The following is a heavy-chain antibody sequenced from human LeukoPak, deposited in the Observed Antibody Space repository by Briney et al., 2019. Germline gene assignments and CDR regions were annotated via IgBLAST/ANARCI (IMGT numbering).Heavy chain of an antibody. CDR1: GGSVSSGSYY. CDR2: IYYSGST. V-gene: IGHV4-61*01. Sequence: PSETLSLTCTVSGGSVSSGSYYWSWIRQPPGKGLEWIGYIYYSGSTNYNPSLKSRVTISVDTSKNQFSLKLTSVTAADTAVYYCARETLTISRWFDPWGQGTLVTVSS. CDR3: ARETLTISRWFDP. J-gene: IGHJ5*02. D-gene: IGHD4-17*01.